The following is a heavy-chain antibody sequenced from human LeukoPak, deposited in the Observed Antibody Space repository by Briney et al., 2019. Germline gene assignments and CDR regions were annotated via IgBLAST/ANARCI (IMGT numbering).Heavy chain of an antibody. CDR2: IHPDSGGT. D-gene: IGHD3-22*01. CDR3: ARGRPNYGGYDFVAFDV. V-gene: IGHV1-2*02. J-gene: IGHJ3*01. CDR1: GYTFNLYY. Sequence: GASVKVSCKASGYTFNLYYMHWVRQAPGQGLEWMGWIHPDSGGTKSAQKFQGSVTMTRDTSINTVYMELRSLTSDDTAVYYCARGRPNYGGYDFVAFDVWGQGTMVTVSS.